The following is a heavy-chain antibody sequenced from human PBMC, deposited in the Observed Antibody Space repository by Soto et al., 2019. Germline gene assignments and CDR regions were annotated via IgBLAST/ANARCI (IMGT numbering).Heavy chain of an antibody. CDR1: GDSISGGASF. CDR3: AKLSCTSSTCYFPGWFDP. V-gene: IGHV4-31*03. CDR2: VYYSGSS. J-gene: IGHJ5*02. D-gene: IGHD2-2*01. Sequence: SETLSLTCTVSGDSISGGASFWSWIRQPPGKGLEWIANVYYSGSSYYNPSLKSRLTISVDTTKNQLSLQLKSMTAADTAVYYCAKLSCTSSTCYFPGWFDPWGQGTLVTVSS.